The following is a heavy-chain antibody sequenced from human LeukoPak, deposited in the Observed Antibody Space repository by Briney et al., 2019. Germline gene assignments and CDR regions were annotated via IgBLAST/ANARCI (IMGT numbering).Heavy chain of an antibody. D-gene: IGHD3-10*01. J-gene: IGHJ4*02. V-gene: IGHV1-2*02. CDR3: ARESITMVRGVKPGY. CDR1: GYTFTGYY. CDR2: INPNSGGT. Sequence: ASVKVSCKASGYTFTGYYMHWVRQAPGQGLEWMGWINPNSGGTNYAQKFQGRVTMTRDTSISTAYMELSRRRSDDTAVYYCARESITMVRGVKPGYWGQGTLVTVSS.